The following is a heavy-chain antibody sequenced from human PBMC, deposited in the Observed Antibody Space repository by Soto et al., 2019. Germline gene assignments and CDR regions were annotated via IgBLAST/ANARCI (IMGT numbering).Heavy chain of an antibody. CDR1: GFTFSSYA. CDR3: ARGITGTTDFDY. D-gene: IGHD1-7*01. V-gene: IGHV3-30-3*01. Sequence: QVQLVESGGGVVQPGRSLRLSCAASGFTFSSYAMHWVRQAPGKGLEWVAVISYDGSNKYYADSVKGRFTISRDNSKNTLYLQMNSLRAEDTAAYYCARGITGTTDFDYWGQGTLVTVSS. J-gene: IGHJ4*02. CDR2: ISYDGSNK.